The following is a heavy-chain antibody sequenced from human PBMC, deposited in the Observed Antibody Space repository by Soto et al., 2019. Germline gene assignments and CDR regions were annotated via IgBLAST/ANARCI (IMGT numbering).Heavy chain of an antibody. D-gene: IGHD2-8*02. CDR2: ISAYNGNT. CDR3: ACDEKLVAGYYYYYGMDV. CDR1: GYTFTSYG. V-gene: IGHV1-18*04. J-gene: IGHJ6*02. Sequence: QVQLVQSGAEVKKPGASVKVSCKASGYTFTSYGISWVRQAPGQVLEWMGWISAYNGNTNYAKKHQGRVTMTQDTSTSTAYMELRSLRSDDTAVYYCACDEKLVAGYYYYYGMDVSCQGTTVTVSS.